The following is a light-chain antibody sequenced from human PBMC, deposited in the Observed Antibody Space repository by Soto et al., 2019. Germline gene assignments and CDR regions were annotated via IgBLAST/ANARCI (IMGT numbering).Light chain of an antibody. CDR2: AAS. J-gene: IGKJ5*01. Sequence: DIEMSQTTSSLSASVGDRVTISWRAIQSISSYLNWYQQKPGKAPKLLIYAASSLQSGVPSRFSGSGSGTDFTLTICSLQFEDSAVYHCLQHCNLITFCQVGRLAI. CDR1: QSISSY. V-gene: IGKV1-39*01. CDR3: LQHCNLIT.